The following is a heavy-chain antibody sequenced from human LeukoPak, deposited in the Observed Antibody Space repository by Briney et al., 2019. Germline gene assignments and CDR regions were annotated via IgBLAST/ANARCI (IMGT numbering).Heavy chain of an antibody. J-gene: IGHJ3*02. CDR3: ARRLWSGPSDAFDI. Sequence: GESLKISCEGSGYMFRSSWIGWVRQMPGKGLEYMGIIYPGDSDTRYSPSFQGQVTISADKSISTAYLQWSSLKASDSAIYYCARRLWSGPSDAFDIWGQGTMVSVSS. D-gene: IGHD3-3*01. CDR1: GYMFRSSW. V-gene: IGHV5-51*01. CDR2: IYPGDSDT.